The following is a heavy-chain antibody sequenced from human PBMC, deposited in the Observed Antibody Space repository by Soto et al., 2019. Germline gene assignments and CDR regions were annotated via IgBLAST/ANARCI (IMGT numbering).Heavy chain of an antibody. CDR1: GYTFTSYG. Sequence: QVQLVQSGAEVKKPGASVKVSCTASGYTFTSYGISWVRQAPGQGLEWMGWISAYNGNTNYAQKLQGRVTMTTDTSTSTAYMELGSLRYDDTAVYYCARDKQPENDYGCNSFDDWGQGTLVTVSS. CDR3: ARDKQPENDYGCNSFDD. J-gene: IGHJ4*02. CDR2: ISAYNGNT. D-gene: IGHD4-17*01. V-gene: IGHV1-18*01.